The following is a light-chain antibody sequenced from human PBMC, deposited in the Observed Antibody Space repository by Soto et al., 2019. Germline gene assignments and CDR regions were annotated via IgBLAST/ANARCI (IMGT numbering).Light chain of an antibody. CDR1: SSDVGSHNL. Sequence: QSVLTQPASVSGSPGQSITISCTGTSSDVGSHNLVSWYQQHPDRAPKLMIYEGSKRPSGVSHRFSGSKSGNTASLTISGLQAEDEADYFCCSYAGSSTYIFGSGTKLTVL. CDR3: CSYAGSSTYI. CDR2: EGS. J-gene: IGLJ1*01. V-gene: IGLV2-23*01.